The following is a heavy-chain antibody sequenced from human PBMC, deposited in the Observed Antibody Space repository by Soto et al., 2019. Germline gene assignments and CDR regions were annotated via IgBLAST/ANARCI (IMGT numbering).Heavy chain of an antibody. CDR3: ARCTVDTIVTSGWCHYLDP. CDR2: VSGSGGTT. Sequence: EVQLLDSGGGLVQPGGSLRLSCAASGFTFSSSAMSWVRQAPGKGLEGVSAVSGSGGTTYYADSVRGRFTISRDNSKNTLYWQMNSLGAEDTAIYFCARCTVDTIVTSGWCHYLDPWGQGTLVTVSS. V-gene: IGHV3-23*01. CDR1: GFTFSSSA. D-gene: IGHD6-19*01. J-gene: IGHJ5*02.